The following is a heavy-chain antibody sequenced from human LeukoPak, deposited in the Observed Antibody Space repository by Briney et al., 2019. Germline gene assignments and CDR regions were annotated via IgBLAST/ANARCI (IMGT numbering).Heavy chain of an antibody. J-gene: IGHJ6*04. CDR3: ASPGSGSYGMDV. CDR2: IYHSGST. Sequence: ETLSLTCAVSGYSISSGYYWGWIRQPPGKGLEWIGSIYHSGSTYYNPSLKSRVTIAVDTSKNQFSLKLSSVTAADTAVYYCASPGSGSYGMDVWGKGTTVTVSS. D-gene: IGHD3-10*01. V-gene: IGHV4-38-2*01. CDR1: GYSISSGYY.